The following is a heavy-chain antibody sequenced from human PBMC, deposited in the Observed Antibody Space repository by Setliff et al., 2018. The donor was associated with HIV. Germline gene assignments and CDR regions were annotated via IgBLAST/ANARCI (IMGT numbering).Heavy chain of an antibody. CDR1: GFTFTGYW. V-gene: IGHV3-7*01. Sequence: PGGSLRLSCAASGFTFTGYWMSWVRLAPGKGLEWVANINYDGSTIYYADSVKGRFTISRDNAKNSLYLQMSSLRAEDTAVYYCARGYDILTGTYWGQGTLVTVSS. J-gene: IGHJ4*02. CDR3: ARGYDILTGTY. CDR2: INYDGSTI. D-gene: IGHD3-9*01.